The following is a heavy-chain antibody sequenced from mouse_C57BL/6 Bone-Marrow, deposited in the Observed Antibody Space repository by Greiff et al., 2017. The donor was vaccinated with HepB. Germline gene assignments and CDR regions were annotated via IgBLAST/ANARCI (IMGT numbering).Heavy chain of an antibody. Sequence: VQLQQPGAELVKPGASVKLSCKASGYTFTSYWMHWVKQRPGQGLEWIGMIHPNSGSTNYNEKFKSKATLTVDKSSGTAYMQLRSLTSEDSAVYYSARRGTTVVGDYWGQGTTLTVAS. D-gene: IGHD1-1*01. V-gene: IGHV1-64*01. J-gene: IGHJ2*01. CDR2: IHPNSGST. CDR1: GYTFTSYW. CDR3: ARRGTTVVGDY.